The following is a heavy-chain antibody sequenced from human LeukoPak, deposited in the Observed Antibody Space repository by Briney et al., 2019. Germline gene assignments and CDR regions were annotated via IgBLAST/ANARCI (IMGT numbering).Heavy chain of an antibody. CDR1: SFTFNDYY. J-gene: IGHJ4*02. V-gene: IGHV3-72*01. D-gene: IGHD2-8*01. CDR3: ARAGVRTYFDS. Sequence: PGGSLRLSCAVLSFTFNDYYIVWPRQAPGKGLEWVGRSRGKANSYTTEYAASVKGRFTISSDESKNSLYLQMNSLKTEDTALYYCARAGVRTYFDSWGQGTLVTVSS. CDR2: SRGKANSYTT.